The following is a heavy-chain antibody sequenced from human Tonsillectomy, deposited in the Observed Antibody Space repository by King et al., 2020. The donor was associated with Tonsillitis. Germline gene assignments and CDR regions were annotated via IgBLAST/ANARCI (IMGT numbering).Heavy chain of an antibody. D-gene: IGHD3-10*01. CDR3: ARLCLGESPYFDY. CDR2: FYYSGST. CDR1: GGSISSNY. J-gene: IGHJ4*02. Sequence: HVQLQESGPGLVKPSETLSLTCTVSGGSISSNYWSWIRQPPGKGLEWIGYFYYSGSTNYNPSLKSRVTMSVDTSKNQCSLKLSSVTAADTATYYCARLCLGESPYFDYWGQGTLVIVSS. V-gene: IGHV4-59*08.